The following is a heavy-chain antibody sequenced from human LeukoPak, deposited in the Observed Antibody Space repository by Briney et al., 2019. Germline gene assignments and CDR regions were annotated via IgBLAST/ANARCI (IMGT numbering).Heavy chain of an antibody. Sequence: PSETLSLTCTVSGGSISSYYWSWIRQPPGTGLEWIGYIYYSGSTNYNPSLKSRVTISVDTSKNQSSLKLSSVTATDTAVYYCARASWSGYSYGYYYYYGMDVWGQGTTVTVSS. V-gene: IGHV4-59*01. J-gene: IGHJ6*02. CDR2: IYYSGST. CDR1: GGSISSYY. CDR3: ARASWSGYSYGYYYYYGMDV. D-gene: IGHD5-18*01.